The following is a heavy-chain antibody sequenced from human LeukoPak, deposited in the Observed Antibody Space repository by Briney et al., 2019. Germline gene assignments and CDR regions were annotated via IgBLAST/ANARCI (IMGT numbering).Heavy chain of an antibody. CDR2: IYPGDSDT. CDR1: GYSFTSYW. V-gene: IGHV5-51*01. CDR3: ARSTQYSSGWYYFDY. D-gene: IGHD6-19*01. J-gene: IGHJ4*02. Sequence: GESLKISCKGSGYSFTSYWIGWVRQMPGKGLEWMGIIYPGDSDTRYSPSFQGHVTISADKSISTAYLQWSSLKASDTAMYYCARSTQYSSGWYYFDYWGQGTLVTVSS.